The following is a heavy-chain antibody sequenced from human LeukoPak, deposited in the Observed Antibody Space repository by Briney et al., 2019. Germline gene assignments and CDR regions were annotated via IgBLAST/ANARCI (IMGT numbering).Heavy chain of an antibody. CDR2: ISAYNGNT. Sequence: ASVKVSCKASGYTFTSYGISWVRQAPGQGLEWMGWISAYNGNTNYAQKLQGRVTMTTDASTSTAYMELRSLRSDDTAVYYCARLGLQNYDILTGYPGGPDYWGQGTLATVSS. V-gene: IGHV1-18*01. J-gene: IGHJ4*02. D-gene: IGHD3-9*01. CDR3: ARLGLQNYDILTGYPGGPDY. CDR1: GYTFTSYG.